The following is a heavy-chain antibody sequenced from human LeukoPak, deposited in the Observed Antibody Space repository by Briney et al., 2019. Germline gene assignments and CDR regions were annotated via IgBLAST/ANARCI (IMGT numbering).Heavy chain of an antibody. Sequence: SETLSLTCTVSGGSFRSSSYYWGWIRQPPGKGLEWIGSIYHSGSTYYNPSLKSRVTISVDTSKNQFSLKLNSVTAADTAVYFCARKVGAPNWYFDLWGRGTLVTVSS. CDR1: GGSFRSSSYY. CDR3: ARKVGAPNWYFDL. V-gene: IGHV4-39*07. CDR2: IYHSGST. D-gene: IGHD1-26*01. J-gene: IGHJ2*01.